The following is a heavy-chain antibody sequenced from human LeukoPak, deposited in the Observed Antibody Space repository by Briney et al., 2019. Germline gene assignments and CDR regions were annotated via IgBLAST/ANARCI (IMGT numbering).Heavy chain of an antibody. D-gene: IGHD3-10*01. CDR3: ARHGKRASAYYYGSGSYYNWFDP. CDR1: GGSISSSKYY. CDR2: VFTIGIT. V-gene: IGHV4-39*01. Sequence: SETLSLTCIFSGGSISSSKYYWGWIRQPPGKGLEWIGTVFTIGITHYNPSLKSRVTISVDTSKNQFSLKLSSVTAADTAVYYCARHGKRASAYYYGSGSYYNWFDPWGQGTLVTVSS. J-gene: IGHJ5*02.